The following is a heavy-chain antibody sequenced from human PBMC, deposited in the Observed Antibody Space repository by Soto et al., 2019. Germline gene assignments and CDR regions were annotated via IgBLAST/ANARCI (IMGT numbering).Heavy chain of an antibody. D-gene: IGHD3-16*01. CDR2: IFHSGST. CDR3: ARDLKGETTFVYYYYYIDV. Sequence: SETLSLTCTVSGGSIRSSGYYWGWIRRPPGMGQEWIGSIFHSGSTLYTPSLNGRVTISVDTSKNQFSLKMTSVTAADTAVYYCARDLKGETTFVYYYYYIDVWGEGTTVTVSS. V-gene: IGHV4-39*02. CDR1: GGSIRSSGYY. J-gene: IGHJ6*03.